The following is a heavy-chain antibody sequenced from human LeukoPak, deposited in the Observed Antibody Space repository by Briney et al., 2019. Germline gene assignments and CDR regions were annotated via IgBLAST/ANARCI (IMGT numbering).Heavy chain of an antibody. CDR2: IWYDGSNK. J-gene: IGHJ4*02. CDR3: ARGGGSYGGGYFDY. D-gene: IGHD1-26*01. V-gene: IGHV3-33*01. CDR1: GFTFSSYG. Sequence: PGRSLRLSCAASGFTFSSYGMHWVRQAPGKGLEWVAVIWYDGSNKYYADSVKGRFTICRDNSKNTLYLQMNSLRAEDTAVYYCARGGGSYGGGYFDYWGQGTLVTVSS.